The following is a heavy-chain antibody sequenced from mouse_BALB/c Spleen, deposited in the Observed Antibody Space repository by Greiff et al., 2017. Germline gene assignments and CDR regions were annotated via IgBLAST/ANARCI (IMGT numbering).Heavy chain of an antibody. V-gene: IGHV5-9-3*01. CDR2: ISSGGSYT. Sequence: EVQVVESGGGLVKPGGSLKLSCAASGFTFSSYAMSWVRQTPEKRLEWVATISSGGSYTYYPDSVKGRFTISRDNAKNTLYLQMSSLRSEDTAMYYCARRGDTYYFDYWGQGTTLTVSS. J-gene: IGHJ2*01. CDR3: ARRGDTYYFDY. D-gene: IGHD3-3*01. CDR1: GFTFSSYA.